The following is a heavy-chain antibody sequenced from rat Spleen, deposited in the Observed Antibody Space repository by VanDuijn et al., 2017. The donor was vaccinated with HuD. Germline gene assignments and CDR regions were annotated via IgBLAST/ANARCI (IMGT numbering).Heavy chain of an antibody. CDR2: ISYDGGST. J-gene: IGHJ4*01. V-gene: IGHV5-20*01. CDR3: TTDPRYYYSSYMNA. CDR1: GFTFSDYY. Sequence: EVQLVESDGGLVQPGRSLKLSCAASGFTFSDYYMAWVRQAPTKGLEWVATISYDGGSTCYRDSVKGRFTISRDNAKSSLYLLMDSLRSEDTATYYCTTDPRYYYSSYMNAWGQGASVTVSS. D-gene: IGHD1-2*01.